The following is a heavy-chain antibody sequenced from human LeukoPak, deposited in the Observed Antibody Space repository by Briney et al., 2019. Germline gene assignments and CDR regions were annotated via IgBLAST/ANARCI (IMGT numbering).Heavy chain of an antibody. CDR3: AKSTGMIVVDPDFDY. CDR2: ISWNSGSI. CDR1: GFTFDDYA. J-gene: IGHJ4*02. D-gene: IGHD3-22*01. Sequence: GGPLRLSCAASGFTFDDYAMHWVRQAPGKGLEWVSGISWNSGSIGYADSVKGRFTISRDNAKNSLYLQMNSLRAEDTALYYCAKSTGMIVVDPDFDYWGQGTLVTVSS. V-gene: IGHV3-9*01.